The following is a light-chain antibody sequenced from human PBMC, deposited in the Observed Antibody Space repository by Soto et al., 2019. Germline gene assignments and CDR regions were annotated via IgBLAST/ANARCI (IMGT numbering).Light chain of an antibody. CDR2: DTS. Sequence: DIQLTQSPPSLSASVGDRVSITCQASLDIRNYLNWYQHKPGRAPKLLIYDTSNLETGVPSRFGGSESGTNFSFIITGLQPEDVATYYCQQYGNLPYTFGQGTKLEI. CDR1: LDIRNY. J-gene: IGKJ2*01. V-gene: IGKV1-33*01. CDR3: QQYGNLPYT.